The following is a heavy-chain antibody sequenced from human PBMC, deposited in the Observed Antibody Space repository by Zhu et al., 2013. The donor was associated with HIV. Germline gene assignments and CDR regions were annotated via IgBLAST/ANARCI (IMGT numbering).Heavy chain of an antibody. CDR3: ARALQWYYDILTGYYSYYYGMDV. CDR1: GGTFSSYT. CDR2: IIPILGIA. Sequence: QVQLVQSGAEVKKPGSSVKVSCKASGGTFSSYTISWVRQAPGQGLEWMGRIIPILGIANYAQKFQGRVTITADKSTSTAYMELSSLRSEDTAVYYCARALQWYYDILTGYYSYYYGMDVWGQGTTVTVSS. V-gene: IGHV1-69*02. J-gene: IGHJ6*02. D-gene: IGHD3-9*01.